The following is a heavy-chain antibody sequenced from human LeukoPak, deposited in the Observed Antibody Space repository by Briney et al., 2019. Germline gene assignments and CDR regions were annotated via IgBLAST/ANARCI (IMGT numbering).Heavy chain of an antibody. J-gene: IGHJ4*02. V-gene: IGHV3-7*01. CDR1: GFTCSSYW. CDR3: ARTSIAVADPFDY. CDR2: IKQDGSEK. Sequence: PGGSLRLSCAASGFTCSSYWMSWVRQAPGKGLEWVANIKQDGSEKYYVDSVKGRFTISRDNAKNSLYLQMNSLRAEDTAVYYCARTSIAVADPFDYWGQGTLVTVSS. D-gene: IGHD6-19*01.